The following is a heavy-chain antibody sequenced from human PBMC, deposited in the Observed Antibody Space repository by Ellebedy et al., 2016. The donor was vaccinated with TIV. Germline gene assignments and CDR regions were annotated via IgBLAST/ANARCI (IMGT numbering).Heavy chain of an antibody. CDR3: ARGDRGSGWYWDK. D-gene: IGHD6-19*01. CDR2: IYPGYSDT. V-gene: IGHV5-51*01. CDR1: GYSFISYW. J-gene: IGHJ4*02. Sequence: GESLKISCKGSGYSFISYWIGWVRQMPGKGLEWMGYIYPGYSDTRYSPSFQGQVTISVDKSISTAYLQWSSLKASDTAIYYCARGDRGSGWYWDKWGQGTLVTVSS.